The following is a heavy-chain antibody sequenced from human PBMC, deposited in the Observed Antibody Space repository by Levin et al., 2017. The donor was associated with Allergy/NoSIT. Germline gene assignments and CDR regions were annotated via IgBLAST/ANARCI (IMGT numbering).Heavy chain of an antibody. CDR1: GFDFREYA. J-gene: IGHJ4*02. D-gene: IGHD5-24*01. V-gene: IGHV3-30*18. Sequence: QPGGSLRLSCVASGFDFREYAMHWVRQAPGKGLEWMTSTSFDGSKTFYADSVKGRFTISRDNYRNTLYLDMNSLRPEDTGVYYCAKRLEDGSRHGPGVYWGQGTLVTVSP. CDR3: AKRLEDGSRHGPGVY. CDR2: TSFDGSKT.